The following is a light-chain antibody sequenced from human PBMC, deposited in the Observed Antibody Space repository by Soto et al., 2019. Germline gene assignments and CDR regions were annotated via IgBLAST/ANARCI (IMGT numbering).Light chain of an antibody. J-gene: IGLJ1*01. CDR1: SSDVGGYDY. V-gene: IGLV2-14*01. CDR3: SSYTSSITLGV. Sequence: SALTQPASVSGSPGQSITISCTGTSSDVGGYDYVSWYQQHPGKAPKLMIYDVSNRPSGVSNRFSGSKSGNTASLTISGLQDEDEADYYCSSYTSSITLGVFGTGTKVTVL. CDR2: DVS.